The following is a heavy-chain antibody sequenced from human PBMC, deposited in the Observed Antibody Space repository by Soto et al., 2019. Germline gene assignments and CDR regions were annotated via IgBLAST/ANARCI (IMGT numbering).Heavy chain of an antibody. CDR2: MNPNSGNT. CDR3: ARDAHTIPVAGDYYYGMDV. D-gene: IGHD6-19*01. V-gene: IGHV1-8*01. CDR1: GYTFTSYD. Sequence: ASVKVSCKASGYTFTSYDINWVRQATGQGLEWMGWMNPNSGNTTYVQKFQGRVTMTRDTSTSTVYMELSSLRFEDTAVYYCARDAHTIPVAGDYYYGMDVWGQGTTVTVSS. J-gene: IGHJ6*02.